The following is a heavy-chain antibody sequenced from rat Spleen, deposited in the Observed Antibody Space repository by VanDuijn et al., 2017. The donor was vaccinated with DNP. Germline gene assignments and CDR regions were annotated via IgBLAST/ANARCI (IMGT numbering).Heavy chain of an antibody. CDR2: IFSSGGNT. CDR1: GFTFSSSW. J-gene: IGHJ2*01. Sequence: EVQLVETGGGLVQPGRSLKLSCVASGFTFSSSWMYWIRQVPGKGLEWVASIFSSGGNTYYPDSVKGRFTISRDNAKSTLYLQMNSLRSEDMATYYCARWNSGHFDYWGQGVMVTVSS. D-gene: IGHD4-3*01. V-gene: IGHV5-58*01. CDR3: ARWNSGHFDY.